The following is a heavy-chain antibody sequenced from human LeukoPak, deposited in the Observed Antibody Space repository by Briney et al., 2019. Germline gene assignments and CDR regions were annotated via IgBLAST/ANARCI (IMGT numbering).Heavy chain of an antibody. D-gene: IGHD3-10*01. Sequence: NPSDPVSLICTLCGYLMDPWYYWGSIRHTPGTGLEWIGSIFHNGRIHYNPSHERLHTIPLHTSKHQFSPRLNPVTAGDTAMYYCARVHGSFPGDLWGQGTLVTVS. CDR2: IFHNGRI. V-gene: IGHV4-38-2*02. CDR1: GYLMDPWYY. CDR3: ARVHGSFPGDL. J-gene: IGHJ1*01.